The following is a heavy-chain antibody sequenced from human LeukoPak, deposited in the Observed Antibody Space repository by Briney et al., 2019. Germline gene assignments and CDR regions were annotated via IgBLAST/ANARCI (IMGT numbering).Heavy chain of an antibody. J-gene: IGHJ4*02. V-gene: IGHV3-23*01. D-gene: IGHD3-10*01. CDR1: GFTFSSCA. Sequence: GGSLRLSCAASGFTFSSCAMNWVRQAPGKGLEWVSAITGSGGRTYYADSVKGRFTISRDNSKNTLYLQMNSLRAEDTAVYYCAKDMEGTSGYYFDYWGQGTLVTVSS. CDR3: AKDMEGTSGYYFDY. CDR2: ITGSGGRT.